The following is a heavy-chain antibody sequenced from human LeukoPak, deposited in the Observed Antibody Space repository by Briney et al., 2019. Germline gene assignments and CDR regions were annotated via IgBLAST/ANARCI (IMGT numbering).Heavy chain of an antibody. J-gene: IGHJ5*02. CDR3: ARGGNEYSSLRFDP. CDR2: IYSGGST. Sequence: GGSLRLSCAASGFSVSSNYMSWVRQAPGKGLEWVSLIYSGGSTYYTDSVKGRFTISRDNSKNTLFLQMNSLRSDDTAVYYCARGGNEYSSLRFDPWGQGTLVTLSS. V-gene: IGHV3-53*05. D-gene: IGHD6-6*01. CDR1: GFSVSSNY.